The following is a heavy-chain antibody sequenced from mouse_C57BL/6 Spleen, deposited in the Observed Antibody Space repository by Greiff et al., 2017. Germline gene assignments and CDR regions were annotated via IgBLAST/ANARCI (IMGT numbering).Heavy chain of an antibody. D-gene: IGHD1-1*01. Sequence: KVEESGPGLVKPSQSLFLTCSITGFPITSGYYWIWIRQSPGKPLEWMGYITHSGETFYNPSLQSPISITRETSKNQFFLQLNSVTTEDTAMYYCAGDRGYYGSSPYWYFDVWGTGTTVTVSS. CDR2: ITHSGET. CDR1: GFPITSGYY. CDR3: AGDRGYYGSSPYWYFDV. V-gene: IGHV12-3*01. J-gene: IGHJ1*03.